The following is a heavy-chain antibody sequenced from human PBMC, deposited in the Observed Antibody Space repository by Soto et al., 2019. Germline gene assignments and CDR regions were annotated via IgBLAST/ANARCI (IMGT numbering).Heavy chain of an antibody. D-gene: IGHD2-15*01. Sequence: GGSLRLSCAASGLTFSSYAMSWVRQAPGKELEWVSAISASGRSTYYAETVKGRFTISRDNSKNTVFLQMNSLRTEDTALYYCAADLPGHGGGYEFDYWGQGTPVTVSS. CDR3: AADLPGHGGGYEFDY. V-gene: IGHV3-23*01. CDR1: GLTFSSYA. CDR2: ISASGRST. J-gene: IGHJ4*01.